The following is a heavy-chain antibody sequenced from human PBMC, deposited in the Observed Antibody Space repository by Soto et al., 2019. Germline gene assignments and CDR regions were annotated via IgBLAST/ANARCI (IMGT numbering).Heavy chain of an antibody. CDR3: AREGVDDYGDPYWYFDL. J-gene: IGHJ2*01. CDR1: GGSFSSYY. D-gene: IGHD4-17*01. V-gene: IGHV4-59*01. CDR2: IYYSGST. Sequence: QVQLQESGPGLVRPSETLSLTCTVSGGSFSSYYWSLIRQPPGKGLEWIGYIYYSGSTNYNPSLTSHVTITVATSKNHFSLKLNSVTAADTAVYYCAREGVDDYGDPYWYFDLWGRGTLVTVSS.